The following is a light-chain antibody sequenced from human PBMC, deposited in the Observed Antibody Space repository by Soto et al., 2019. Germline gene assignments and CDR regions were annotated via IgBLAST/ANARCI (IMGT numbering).Light chain of an antibody. V-gene: IGLV3-21*02. J-gene: IGLJ2*01. Sequence: SYELTQPPSVSVAPGQTARITWGGNNIGSQTVHWYQQKPGQAPVLVVYDDSDRPSGIPERFSGSNSGNTATLTITRGEAGDEADYYCHMWDSSGDHHVLFGGGTKLTVL. CDR3: HMWDSSGDHHVL. CDR2: DDS. CDR1: NIGSQT.